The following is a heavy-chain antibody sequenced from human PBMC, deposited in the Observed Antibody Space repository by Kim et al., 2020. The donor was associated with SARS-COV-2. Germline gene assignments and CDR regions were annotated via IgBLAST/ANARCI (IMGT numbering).Heavy chain of an antibody. CDR1: GGSISSSSYY. D-gene: IGHD6-6*01. V-gene: IGHV4-39*01. CDR3: ARQAREVPVRVNWFDP. J-gene: IGHJ5*02. CDR2: IYYSGST. Sequence: SETLSLTCTVSGGSISSSSYYWGWIRQPPGKGLEWIGRIYYSGSTYYNPSLKSRVTISVETSKNQFSLKLSSVTAADTSMYYWARQAREVPVRVNWFDP.